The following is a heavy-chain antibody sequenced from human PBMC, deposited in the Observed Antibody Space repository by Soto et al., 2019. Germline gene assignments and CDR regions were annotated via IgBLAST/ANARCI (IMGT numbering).Heavy chain of an antibody. CDR3: ARLMGGIEMATITLGFDY. J-gene: IGHJ4*02. Sequence: PGESLKISCKGSGYTFSDYWIGWVRQMPGKGLEWMGIMYPGDSDTRYSPSFQGQVTISADKSISTAYLQWSSLKASDTAMYYCARLMGGIEMATITLGFDYWGQGTLVTVSS. D-gene: IGHD5-12*01. CDR1: GYTFSDYW. CDR2: MYPGDSDT. V-gene: IGHV5-51*01.